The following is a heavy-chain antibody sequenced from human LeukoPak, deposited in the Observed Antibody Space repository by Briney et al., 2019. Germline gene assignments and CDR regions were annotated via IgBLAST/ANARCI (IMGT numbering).Heavy chain of an antibody. CDR3: ARVLAYGANWYFDI. D-gene: IGHD4/OR15-4a*01. CDR2: ISSSSKTI. CDR1: GFIFSDYS. V-gene: IGHV3-48*02. J-gene: IGHJ2*01. Sequence: PGGSLRLSCAASGFIFSDYSVIWVRQAPGKGLEWISYISSSSKTIYYADSVKGRFTISRDNAKNSLYLQVNSLRDEDTAMYYCARVLAYGANWYFDIWGRGTLVTVSS.